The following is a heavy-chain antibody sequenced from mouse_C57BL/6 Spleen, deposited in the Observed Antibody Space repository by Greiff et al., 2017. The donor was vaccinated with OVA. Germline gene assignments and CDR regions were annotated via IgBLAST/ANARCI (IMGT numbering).Heavy chain of an antibody. Sequence: DVMLVESGGDLVKPGGSLKLSCAASGFTFSSYGMSWVRQTPDKRLEWVATISSGGSYTYYPDSVKGRFTISRDNAKNTLYLQMSSLKSEDTAMYYCARHDGYYDYFDYWGQGTTLTVSS. J-gene: IGHJ2*01. V-gene: IGHV5-6*02. CDR2: ISSGGSYT. CDR1: GFTFSSYG. CDR3: ARHDGYYDYFDY. D-gene: IGHD2-3*01.